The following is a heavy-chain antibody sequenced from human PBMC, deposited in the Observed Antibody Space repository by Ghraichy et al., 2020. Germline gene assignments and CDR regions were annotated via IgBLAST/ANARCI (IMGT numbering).Heavy chain of an antibody. J-gene: IGHJ4*02. CDR1: GFTVSSNY. CDR2: IYSGGST. CDR3: ARSHIVVVTAIQD. D-gene: IGHD2-21*02. Sequence: GSLRLSCAASGFTVSSNYMSWVRQAPGKGLEWVSVIYSGGSTYYADSVKGRFTISRDNSKNTLYLQMNSLRAEDTAVYYCARSHIVVVTAIQDWGQGTLVTVSS. V-gene: IGHV3-53*01.